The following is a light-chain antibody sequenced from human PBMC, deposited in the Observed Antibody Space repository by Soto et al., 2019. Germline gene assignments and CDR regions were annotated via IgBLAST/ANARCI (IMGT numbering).Light chain of an antibody. Sequence: QSVLTQPASVSGSPGQSITISCTGTSSDVGGYNYVSWYQQHPGKVPKLMIYDVTNRPSGISNRFSASKSGNTASLTISGLQAEDEADYYCSSYTSSSTYVFGTGTKSPS. CDR1: SSDVGGYNY. J-gene: IGLJ1*01. V-gene: IGLV2-14*01. CDR3: SSYTSSSTYV. CDR2: DVT.